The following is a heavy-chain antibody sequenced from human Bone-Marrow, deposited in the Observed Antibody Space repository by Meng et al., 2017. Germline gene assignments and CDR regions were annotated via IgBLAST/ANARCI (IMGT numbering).Heavy chain of an antibody. V-gene: IGHV1-2*06. Sequence: VQWVEAWAEVRNSVASVEVSRKASGYSFPDYWLHWVRRAPVQGLEWMGRINPKSGDKHYAQRVQGRVTMTGDTSISTAYMELSGLRSDDTAMYYCARDEDISAAGKLFGDYWGQGTLVTVSS. CDR2: INPKSGDK. CDR3: ARDEDISAAGKLFGDY. D-gene: IGHD6-13*01. CDR1: GYSFPDYW. J-gene: IGHJ4*02.